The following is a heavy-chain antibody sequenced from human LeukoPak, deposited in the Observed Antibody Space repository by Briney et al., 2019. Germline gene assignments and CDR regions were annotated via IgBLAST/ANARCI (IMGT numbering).Heavy chain of an antibody. CDR3: AREISGYSDY. Sequence: ASVKVSCKASGYTFTGYYMHWVRQAPGQGLEWMGWINANSGDTKYAQKFQGRVTMTRDTSISTAYMELSRLGSDDTAMYYCAREISGYSDYWGQGTLVTVPS. CDR1: GYTFTGYY. V-gene: IGHV1-2*02. D-gene: IGHD3-22*01. CDR2: INANSGDT. J-gene: IGHJ4*02.